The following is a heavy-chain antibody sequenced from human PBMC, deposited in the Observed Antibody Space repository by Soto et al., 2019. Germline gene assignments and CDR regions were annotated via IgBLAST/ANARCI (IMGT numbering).Heavy chain of an antibody. V-gene: IGHV3-74*01. D-gene: IGHD1-20*01. CDR2: INTGGSDT. CDR1: GFTFSSDC. Sequence: PGGSLRLSCAASGFTFSSDCMHWVRQAPGKGLGLVARINTGGSDTSYADSVKGRFTISRDNARNSLYLQMNRLRVEVTALYYCVKGLNIDYKSNWFYFESWGQGTVVTAPQ. CDR3: VKGLNIDYKSNWFYFES. J-gene: IGHJ4*02.